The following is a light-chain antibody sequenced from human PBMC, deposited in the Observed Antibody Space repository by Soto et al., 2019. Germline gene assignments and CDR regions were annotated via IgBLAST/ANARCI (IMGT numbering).Light chain of an antibody. V-gene: IGLV5-45*03. CDR2: YKSDSDK. Sequence: QAVVTQPSSLSASPGASASLTCTLRSGINVGSYAIYWYQQKPGSPPQFLLRYKSDSDKHQGSGVPSRFSGSKDVAANAGILLISGLQSDDEADFYCMIWHSSAWVFGGGTKVTVL. J-gene: IGLJ3*02. CDR1: SGINVGSYA. CDR3: MIWHSSAWV.